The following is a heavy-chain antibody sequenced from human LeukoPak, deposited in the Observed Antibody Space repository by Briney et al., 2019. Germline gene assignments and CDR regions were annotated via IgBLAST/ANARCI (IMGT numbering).Heavy chain of an antibody. V-gene: IGHV3-23*01. CDR3: ARGPSRGKYYYMDV. J-gene: IGHJ6*03. CDR2: ISGSGGST. D-gene: IGHD1-1*01. CDR1: GFTFSSYA. Sequence: GGSLRLSCAASGFTFSSYAMSWVRQAPGKGLEWVSAISGSGGSTYYADSVKGRFTLSRDNAKNSLYLQMNSLTAGDTAVYYCARGPSRGKYYYMDVWGKGTTVTVSS.